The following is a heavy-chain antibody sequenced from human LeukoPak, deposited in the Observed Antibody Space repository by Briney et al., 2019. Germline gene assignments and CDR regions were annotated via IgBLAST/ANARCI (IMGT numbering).Heavy chain of an antibody. V-gene: IGHV3-21*01. CDR2: ISSSSSYI. J-gene: IGHJ4*02. Sequence: GGSLRLSCAASGFTFSSYSMNWVRQAPGEGLEWVSSISSSSSYIYYADSVKGRFTISRHNAKDSLYLQMNSLRAEDTAVYYCARDRAQTGDYWGQGTLVTVSS. CDR1: GFTFSSYS. D-gene: IGHD3-10*01. CDR3: ARDRAQTGDY.